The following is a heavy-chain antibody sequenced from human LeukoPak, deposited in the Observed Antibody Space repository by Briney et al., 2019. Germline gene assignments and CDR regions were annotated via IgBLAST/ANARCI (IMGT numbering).Heavy chain of an antibody. V-gene: IGHV5-51*01. D-gene: IGHD3-22*01. CDR1: GYSFTSYW. CDR2: IYHDDSER. J-gene: IGHJ4*02. CDR3: ARPADSSGYYYVLGH. Sequence: GESLKISCKGSGYSFTSYWIAWVRQMPGKGLEWVGIIYHDDSERRYSPSFQGQVTISVDKSVNTAYLQLSSLKASDTAMYYCARPADSSGYYYVLGHWGQGTLVTVSS.